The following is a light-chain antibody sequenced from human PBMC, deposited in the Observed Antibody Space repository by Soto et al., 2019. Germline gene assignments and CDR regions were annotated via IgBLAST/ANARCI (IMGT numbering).Light chain of an antibody. Sequence: DIQMTQSPSSVSASVGDRIIITCRASQDINNWLAWYQQKPGKAPNLLIYAASTLQSGVPSRFSGSGSGTDFTLTISCLQSEDFATYYCQQYYSYPRTFGQGTKVDIK. J-gene: IGKJ1*01. CDR1: QDINNW. V-gene: IGKV1-12*01. CDR2: AAS. CDR3: QQYYSYPRT.